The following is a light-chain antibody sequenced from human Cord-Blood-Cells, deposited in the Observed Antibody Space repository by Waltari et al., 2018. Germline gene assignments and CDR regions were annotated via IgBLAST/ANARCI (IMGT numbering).Light chain of an antibody. CDR1: SSALVGYNY. J-gene: IGLJ3*02. CDR3: CSYAGSYTLV. Sequence: QSALPQPRSVSGSPGQSATISCTATSSALVGYNYVAWYQQHPGKSPKPMIHDVSKRPSGVPDRFSGSKSGNTASLTISGLQAEDEADYYCCSYAGSYTLVFGGGTKLTVL. CDR2: DVS. V-gene: IGLV2-11*01.